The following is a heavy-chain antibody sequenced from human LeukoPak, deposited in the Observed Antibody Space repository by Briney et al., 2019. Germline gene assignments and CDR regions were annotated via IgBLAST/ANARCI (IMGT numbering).Heavy chain of an antibody. CDR2: INDSGGST. CDR1: GFTFSSYA. Sequence: GESLRLACAASGFTFSSYAMTWVRQAPGKGLEWVSGINDSGGSTYYADSVKGRFTISRDNSKNTLYMQMNSLRAEDTAVYYCAKDLGYNWNYFDYWGQGTLVTVSS. J-gene: IGHJ4*02. D-gene: IGHD1-20*01. CDR3: AKDLGYNWNYFDY. V-gene: IGHV3-23*01.